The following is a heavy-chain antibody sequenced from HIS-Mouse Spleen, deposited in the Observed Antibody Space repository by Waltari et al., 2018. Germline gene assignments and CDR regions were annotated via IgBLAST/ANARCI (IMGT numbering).Heavy chain of an antibody. CDR2: IYYSGST. J-gene: IGHJ2*01. CDR1: GGSIRSSSYY. Sequence: QLQQQESGPGLVKPSETLSLPCTVSGGSIRSSSYYWGWIRQPPRKGLEWIGSIYYSGSTYYNPSLKSRVTISVDTSKNQFSLKLSSVTAADTAVYYCAREIPYSSSWYDWYFDLWGRGTLVTVSS. V-gene: IGHV4-39*07. CDR3: AREIPYSSSWYDWYFDL. D-gene: IGHD6-13*01.